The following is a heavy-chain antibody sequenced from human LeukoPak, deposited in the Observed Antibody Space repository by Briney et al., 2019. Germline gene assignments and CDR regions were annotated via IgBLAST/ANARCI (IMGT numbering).Heavy chain of an antibody. D-gene: IGHD3-3*01. V-gene: IGHV4-59*08. CDR2: MYYTGSI. CDR1: GASIRSYY. CDR3: ASSRFLEWFFDY. J-gene: IGHJ4*02. Sequence: PSETLSLTCTVSGASIRSYYWSWIRQPPGKGLEWIGYMYYTGSINYNPSLRSRVTLSVDTSKSQFSLNLTSVTAADTAVYYCASSRFLEWFFDYWGQGTLVTVSS.